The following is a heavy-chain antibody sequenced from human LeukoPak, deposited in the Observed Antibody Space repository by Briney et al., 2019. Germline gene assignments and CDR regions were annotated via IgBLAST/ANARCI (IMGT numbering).Heavy chain of an antibody. CDR3: AREDPYIGGYIKKYNWFDP. V-gene: IGHV4-39*07. CDR1: GGSISSSSYY. Sequence: SETLSLTCTVSGGSISSSSYYWGWIRQPPGKGLEWIGSFYYSGSTYYNPSLKSRVTISVDTSKNQFSLKLSSVTAADTAVYYCAREDPYIGGYIKKYNWFDPWGQGTLVTVSS. CDR2: FYYSGST. J-gene: IGHJ5*02. D-gene: IGHD3-22*01.